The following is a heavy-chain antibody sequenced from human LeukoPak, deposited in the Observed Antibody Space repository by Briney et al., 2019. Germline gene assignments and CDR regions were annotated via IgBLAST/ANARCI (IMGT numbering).Heavy chain of an antibody. J-gene: IGHJ6*02. CDR1: GFTFSSYW. CDR2: INHNGNVN. Sequence: GSLRLSCAASGFTFSSYWMNWARQAPGKGLEWVASINHNGNVNYYVDSVKGRFTISRDNAKNSLYLQMSNLRAEDTAVYSCGRGVGLEVWGQGATVTVS. D-gene: IGHD3-16*01. CDR3: GRGVGLEV. V-gene: IGHV3-7*03.